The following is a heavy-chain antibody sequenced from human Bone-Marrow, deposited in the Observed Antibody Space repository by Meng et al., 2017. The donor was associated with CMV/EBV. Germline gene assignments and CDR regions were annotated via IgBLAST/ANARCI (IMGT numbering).Heavy chain of an antibody. CDR2: ISSSGSTI. D-gene: IGHD3-22*01. Sequence: GESLKISCAASGFTFSDYYMSWIRQAPGKGLEWVSYISSSGSTIYYADSVKGRFTISRDNAKNSLYLQMNSLRAEDTAVYYCARDGYYDSSGRNLNWGQGTLVTVSS. J-gene: IGHJ4*02. CDR1: GFTFSDYY. CDR3: ARDGYYDSSGRNLN. V-gene: IGHV3-11*04.